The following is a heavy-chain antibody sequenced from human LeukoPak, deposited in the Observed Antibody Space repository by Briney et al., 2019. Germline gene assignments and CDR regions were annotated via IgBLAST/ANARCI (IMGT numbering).Heavy chain of an antibody. Sequence: ASVKVSCKASGGTFSYYALSWVRQAPGQGLEWMGGIIPIFGTADYAQKFQGRVTITADESTSTAYMELSRLRSDDTAVYYCARSLIAAPFDYWGQGTLVTVSS. V-gene: IGHV1-69*13. CDR3: ARSLIAAPFDY. D-gene: IGHD6-13*01. CDR1: GGTFSYYA. J-gene: IGHJ4*02. CDR2: IIPIFGTA.